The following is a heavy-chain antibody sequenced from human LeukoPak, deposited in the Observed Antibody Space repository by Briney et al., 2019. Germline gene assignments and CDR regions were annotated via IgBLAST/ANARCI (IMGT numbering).Heavy chain of an antibody. V-gene: IGHV1-24*01. CDR3: TAGRAYSLLDF. D-gene: IGHD5-18*01. CDR2: FDLVHADT. CDR1: GYRFTELS. Sequence: ASVKVSCKVSGYRFTELSRHWVRQAPGKGLECLGGFDLVHADTIYAQKFQGRVTMTADTSTDTSYMELGSLGSEDTAVYFCTAGRAYSLLDFWGQGTLVIVSS. J-gene: IGHJ4*02.